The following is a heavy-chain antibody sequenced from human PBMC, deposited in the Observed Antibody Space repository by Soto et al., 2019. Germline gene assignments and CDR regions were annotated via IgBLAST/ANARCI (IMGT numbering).Heavy chain of an antibody. CDR3: ANGLSDSSGYYYEVDY. CDR2: ISYDGSNK. J-gene: IGHJ4*02. D-gene: IGHD3-22*01. CDR1: GFTFSSYG. Sequence: QVQLVESGGGVVQPGRSLRLSCAASGFTFSSYGMHWVRQAPGKGLEWVAVISYDGSNKYYADSVKGRFTISRDNSKNTLYLQMNSLRAEDTAVYYCANGLSDSSGYYYEVDYWGQGTLVTVSS. V-gene: IGHV3-30*18.